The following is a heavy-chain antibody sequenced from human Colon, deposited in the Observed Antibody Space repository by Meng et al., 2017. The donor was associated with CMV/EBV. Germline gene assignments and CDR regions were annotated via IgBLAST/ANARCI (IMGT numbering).Heavy chain of an antibody. D-gene: IGHD2-21*02. J-gene: IGHJ4*02. Sequence: GGSLRLSCSASGFTFNTFGMHWVRQAPGKGLEWVAFIRYDGTKADYADSVTGRFTISRDNAKSSLYVQMTSLRPEDTAVYYCAKEFVLGTHLDHWGQGTLVPSPQ. V-gene: IGHV3-30*02. CDR1: GFTFNTFG. CDR3: AKEFVLGTHLDH. CDR2: IRYDGTKA.